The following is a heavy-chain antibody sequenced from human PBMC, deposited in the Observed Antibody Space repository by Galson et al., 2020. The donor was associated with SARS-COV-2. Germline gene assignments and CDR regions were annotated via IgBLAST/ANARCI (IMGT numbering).Heavy chain of an antibody. CDR2: IHYSGIT. D-gene: IGHD3-22*01. Sequence: SETLSLTCTVSGGSIRSSSYYWGWIRQPPGKGLEWMGTIHYSGITFYNPSLQSRVTVSVDTSENQFSLKLNSVTAVDSAVYYCARQKRYYDNSLDYWGQGTLVTVSS. V-gene: IGHV4-39*01. CDR3: ARQKRYYDNSLDY. J-gene: IGHJ4*02. CDR1: GGSIRSSSYY.